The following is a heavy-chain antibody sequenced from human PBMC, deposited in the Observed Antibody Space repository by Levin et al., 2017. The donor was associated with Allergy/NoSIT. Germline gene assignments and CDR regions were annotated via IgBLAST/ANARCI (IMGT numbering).Heavy chain of an antibody. CDR3: ARRAPYDYGGNVDY. Sequence: SETLSLTCTVSGGSISSSSYYWGWIRQPPGTGLEWIGSIYYSGSTYYNPSLKSRVTISVDTSKNQFSLKLSSVTAADTAVYYCARRAPYDYGGNVDYWGQGTLVTVSS. CDR2: IYYSGST. J-gene: IGHJ4*02. D-gene: IGHD4-23*01. CDR1: GGSISSSSYY. V-gene: IGHV4-39*01.